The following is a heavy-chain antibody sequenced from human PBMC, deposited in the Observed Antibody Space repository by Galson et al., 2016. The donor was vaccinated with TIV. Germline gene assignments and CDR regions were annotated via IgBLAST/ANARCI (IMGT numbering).Heavy chain of an antibody. CDR1: EFTFSAYA. J-gene: IGHJ6*02. CDR3: AREGGTYFDWYYYGMVV. Sequence: SLRLSCAASEFTFSAYAMHWVRQAPGKGPEWVAIISYDASNKYYADSVKGRFTISRDNSKYTLYLQMNSLRAEDTAVYYCAREGGTYFDWYYYGMVVWGQGTTVTVSS. V-gene: IGHV3-30*07. CDR2: ISYDASNK. D-gene: IGHD1-26*01.